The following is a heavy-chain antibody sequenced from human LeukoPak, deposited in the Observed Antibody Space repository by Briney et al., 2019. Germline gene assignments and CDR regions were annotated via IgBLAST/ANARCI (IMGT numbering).Heavy chain of an antibody. J-gene: IGHJ4*02. CDR2: ISGSGGST. CDR1: GFTFSSYG. Sequence: PGGSLRLSCAASGFTFSSYGMSWVRQAPGKGLEWVSAISGSGGSTYYADSVKGRFTISRDNSKNTLYLQMNSLRAEDTAVYYCAKAPDRVSTNIFDYWGQGTLVTVSS. V-gene: IGHV3-23*01. CDR3: AKAPDRVSTNIFDY. D-gene: IGHD5/OR15-5a*01.